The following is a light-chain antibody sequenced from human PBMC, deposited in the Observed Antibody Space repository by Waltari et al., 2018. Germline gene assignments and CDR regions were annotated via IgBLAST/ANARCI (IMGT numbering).Light chain of an antibody. CDR3: QSFDNMLSGGVV. Sequence: SVPTQPRSVTGTPGLPGTIPRSRSSSTLRACHYVPWSQHLPGTAPNLLIYGNNNRPSGVPDRFSGSKSGTSASLAITGLQADDEADYFCQSFDNMLSGGVVFGGGTKLAVL. CDR1: SSTLRACHY. V-gene: IGLV1-40*01. J-gene: IGLJ2*01. CDR2: GNN.